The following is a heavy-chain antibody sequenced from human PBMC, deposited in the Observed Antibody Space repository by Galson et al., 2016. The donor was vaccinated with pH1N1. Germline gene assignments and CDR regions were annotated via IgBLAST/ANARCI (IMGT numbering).Heavy chain of an antibody. CDR3: ARVDFGGKLGD. V-gene: IGHV4-34*01. D-gene: IGHD3-10*01. Sequence: ETLSLTCTVYGGSFSDYYWSWIRQPPGKGLEWIGEVNPSGSTIYNPSLNSRVIISADTSRNQFSLKLTPVTAADTAVYFCARVDFGGKLGDWGQGTRVTVSS. CDR2: VNPSGST. CDR1: GGSFSDYY. J-gene: IGHJ4*02.